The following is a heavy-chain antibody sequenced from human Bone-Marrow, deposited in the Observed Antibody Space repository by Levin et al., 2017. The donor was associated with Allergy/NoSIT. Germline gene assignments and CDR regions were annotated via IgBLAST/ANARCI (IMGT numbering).Heavy chain of an antibody. CDR3: AKGEYDWNAVGAFDI. J-gene: IGHJ3*02. D-gene: IGHD1-1*01. CDR1: GFSFSNYA. CDR2: IGGRGGTT. V-gene: IGHV3-23*01. Sequence: GGSLRLSCAASGFSFSNYALYWVRQAPGKGLEWVSGIGGRGGTTYYAESVKGRFTISRDNPKKTVYLQMNSLRAEDTATYYCAKGEYDWNAVGAFDIWGQGTMVTVSS.